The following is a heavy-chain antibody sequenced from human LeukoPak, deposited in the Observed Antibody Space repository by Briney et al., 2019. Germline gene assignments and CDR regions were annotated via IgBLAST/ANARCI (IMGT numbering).Heavy chain of an antibody. V-gene: IGHV1-8*01. CDR2: MNPNSGNT. Sequence: ASVKVSCKASGYTFTSYDINWVRQATGQGLEWMGWMNPNSGNTGYAQKFQGRVTMTRNTSISTAYMELSSLRSEDTAVYYCVRSVPYGDTNWFDPWGQGTLVTVSS. CDR1: GYTFTSYD. J-gene: IGHJ5*02. D-gene: IGHD4-17*01. CDR3: VRSVPYGDTNWFDP.